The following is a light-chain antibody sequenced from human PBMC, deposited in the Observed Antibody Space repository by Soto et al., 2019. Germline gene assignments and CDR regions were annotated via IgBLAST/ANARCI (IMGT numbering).Light chain of an antibody. CDR1: QTLSNSF. CDR2: DTS. Sequence: EIVLTQSPCTVSLSPGERATLSCRASQTLSNSFIAWYQQKPGQAPRLLIYDTSSRATGVPDRYSASGSGTDFTLTISRLEPEDFAVFFCQQYGTSEIIFGQGTRLEVK. J-gene: IGKJ5*01. CDR3: QQYGTSEII. V-gene: IGKV3-20*01.